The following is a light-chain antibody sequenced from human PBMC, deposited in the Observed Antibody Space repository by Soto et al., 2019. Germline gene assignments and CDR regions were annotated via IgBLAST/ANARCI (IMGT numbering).Light chain of an antibody. J-gene: IGKJ2*01. CDR1: QSISSW. CDR3: QQSL. Sequence: DIQMTQSPSTLSASVGDRVTITCRASQSISSWLAWYQQKPGKAPKLLIYKASSLESGVPSRFSGSGSGTEFTLTISSLQPDDFATYYCQQSLFGQGTMLEIK. CDR2: KAS. V-gene: IGKV1-5*03.